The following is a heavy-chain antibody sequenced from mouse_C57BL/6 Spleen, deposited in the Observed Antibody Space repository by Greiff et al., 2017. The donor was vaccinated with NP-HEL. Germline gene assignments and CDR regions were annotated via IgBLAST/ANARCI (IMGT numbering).Heavy chain of an antibody. CDR3: ARSPYYYAMDY. CDR2: ISSGSSTI. J-gene: IGHJ4*01. CDR1: GFTFSDYG. Sequence: DVKLVESGGGLVKPGGSLKLSCAASGFTFSDYGMHWVRQAPEKGLEWVAYISSGSSTIYYADTVKGRFTISRDTAKNTLFLQMTSLRSEDTAMYYCARSPYYYAMDYWGQGTSVTVSS. V-gene: IGHV5-17*01.